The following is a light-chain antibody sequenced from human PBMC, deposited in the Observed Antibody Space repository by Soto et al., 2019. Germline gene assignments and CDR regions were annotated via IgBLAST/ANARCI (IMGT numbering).Light chain of an antibody. V-gene: IGLV4-60*02. Sequence: QAVLTQSSSASASLGSSVKLTSTLSSGHSSYIIAWHQQQPGKAPRYLMKLEGSGSYNKGSGVPDRFSGSSSGADRYLTISNLQFEDEADYFCETWHSNTQVFGGGTKLTVL. CDR3: ETWHSNTQV. CDR1: SGHSSYI. CDR2: LEGSGSY. J-gene: IGLJ2*01.